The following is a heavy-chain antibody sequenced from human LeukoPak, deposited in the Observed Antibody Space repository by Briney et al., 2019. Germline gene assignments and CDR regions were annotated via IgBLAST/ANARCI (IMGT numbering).Heavy chain of an antibody. D-gene: IGHD5-18*01. CDR3: AKDVKSHGYDY. CDR1: GFTFSSYG. Sequence: GGSLRLSCAASGFTFSSYGMHWVRQAPGKGLEWVAVISYDGSNKYYADSVKGRFTISRDNSKNTLYMQMNSLRAEDTAVYFCAKDVKSHGYDYWGQGTLVTVSS. J-gene: IGHJ4*02. CDR2: ISYDGSNK. V-gene: IGHV3-30*18.